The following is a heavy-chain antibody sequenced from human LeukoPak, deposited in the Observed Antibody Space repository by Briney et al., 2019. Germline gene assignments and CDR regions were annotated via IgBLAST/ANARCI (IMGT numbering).Heavy chain of an antibody. Sequence: ASVTVSCKASGYTFTGYYMHWVRQAPGQGLEWMGRINPNSGGTNYAQKFQGRVTITRDTSASTAYMELSSLRSEDTAVYYCAREATLVRFLEWPNHFDYWGQGTLVTVSS. J-gene: IGHJ4*02. CDR1: GYTFTGYY. CDR2: INPNSGGT. CDR3: AREATLVRFLEWPNHFDY. V-gene: IGHV1-2*06. D-gene: IGHD3-3*01.